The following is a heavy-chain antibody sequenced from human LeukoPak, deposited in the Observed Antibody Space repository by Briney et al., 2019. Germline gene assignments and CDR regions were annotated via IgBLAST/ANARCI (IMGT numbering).Heavy chain of an antibody. CDR2: INTDGSST. CDR3: ARGGGYYYYDSAFDY. D-gene: IGHD3-22*01. Sequence: GGSLRLSCAASGFTFSSYWMHWVRQAPGKGLVWVSRINTDGSSTSYADSVKGRFTISRDNAKNTLYLQMNSLRAEDTAVYSCARGGGYYYYDSAFDYWGQGTLVTVSS. CDR1: GFTFSSYW. J-gene: IGHJ4*02. V-gene: IGHV3-74*01.